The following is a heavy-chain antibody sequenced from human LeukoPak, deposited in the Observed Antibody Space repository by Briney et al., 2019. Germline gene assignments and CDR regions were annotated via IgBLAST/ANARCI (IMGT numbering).Heavy chain of an antibody. J-gene: IGHJ4*02. CDR2: ISGSGGST. CDR3: AKRSGSYYRPFDY. Sequence: PGGSLRLSCAASGFTFSSYAMSWVRQAPGKGLEWVSAISGSGGSTYYADSVTGRFTISRDNSNNTLYLQMNSLRAEDTAVYYCAKRSGSYYRPFDYWGQGTLVTVSS. D-gene: IGHD3-10*01. V-gene: IGHV3-23*01. CDR1: GFTFSSYA.